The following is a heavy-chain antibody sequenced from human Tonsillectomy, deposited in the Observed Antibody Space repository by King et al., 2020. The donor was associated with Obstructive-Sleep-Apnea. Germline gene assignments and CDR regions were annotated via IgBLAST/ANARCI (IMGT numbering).Heavy chain of an antibody. V-gene: IGHV3-7*03. Sequence: VQLVESGGGLVQPGGSLRLSFAASGFTFSSYWMNWVRQAPGKGLEWVANIKQDGNEKYYLDSGQGRFSISRDKAKNSLYLQMNSLRAEDTAVYYCARSVLYGDYALDYWGQGTLVTVSS. D-gene: IGHD4-17*01. CDR3: ARSVLYGDYALDY. J-gene: IGHJ4*02. CDR1: GFTFSSYW. CDR2: IKQDGNEK.